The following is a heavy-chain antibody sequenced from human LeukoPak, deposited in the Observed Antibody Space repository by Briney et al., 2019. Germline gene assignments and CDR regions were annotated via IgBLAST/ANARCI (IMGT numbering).Heavy chain of an antibody. D-gene: IGHD3-22*01. J-gene: IGHJ4*02. V-gene: IGHV4-4*02. Sequence: SGTLSLTCAVSGGSISSSNWWSWVRQPPGKGLEWIGEIYHSRSTNYNPSLKSRVTISVDKSKNQFSLKLSSVTAADTAVYYCARDGRYYDSSGYIRGFDYWGQGTLVTVSS. CDR3: ARDGRYYDSSGYIRGFDY. CDR1: GGSISSSNW. CDR2: IYHSRST.